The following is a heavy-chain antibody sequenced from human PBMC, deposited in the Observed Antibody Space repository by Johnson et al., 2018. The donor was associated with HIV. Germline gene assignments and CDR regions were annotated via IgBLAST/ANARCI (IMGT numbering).Heavy chain of an antibody. J-gene: IGHJ3*01. V-gene: IGHV3-30*02. CDR1: GFTFSSYG. CDR2: IRYDGSNK. Sequence: QVQLVESGGGVVQPGGSLRLSCAASGFTFSSYGMHWVRQAPGKGLEWVAFIRYDGSNKYYADSVKGRFTISRDNSKNTLYLQMNSLRAEDTALYYCARDFKYGAGGVCYRDAFDVWGQGTMVTVSS. D-gene: IGHD2-8*02. CDR3: ARDFKYGAGGVCYRDAFDV.